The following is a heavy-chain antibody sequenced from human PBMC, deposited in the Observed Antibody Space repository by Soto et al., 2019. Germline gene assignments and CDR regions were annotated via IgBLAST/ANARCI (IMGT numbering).Heavy chain of an antibody. CDR1: GGTFSSYT. J-gene: IGHJ5*02. Sequence: SVKVSCKASGGTFSSYTISWVRQAPGQGLEWMGRIIPILGIANYAQKFQGRVTITADKSTSTAYMELSSLRSEDTAVYYCAREGEQQLVSGWFDPWGQGTQVTVSS. CDR2: IIPILGIA. D-gene: IGHD6-13*01. V-gene: IGHV1-69*04. CDR3: AREGEQQLVSGWFDP.